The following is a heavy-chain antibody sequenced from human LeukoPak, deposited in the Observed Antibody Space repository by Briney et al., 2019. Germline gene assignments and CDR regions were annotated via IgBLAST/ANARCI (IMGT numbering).Heavy chain of an antibody. CDR3: ARERPRYYYMDV. Sequence: SETLSLTCTVSGGSISSYYWSWIRQPPGKGLEWIGYIYYSGSTNYNPSLKSRVTISVDTSKNQFSLKLSSATAADTAVYYCARERPRYYYMDVWGKGTTVTVSS. V-gene: IGHV4-59*01. CDR1: GGSISSYY. CDR2: IYYSGST. J-gene: IGHJ6*03.